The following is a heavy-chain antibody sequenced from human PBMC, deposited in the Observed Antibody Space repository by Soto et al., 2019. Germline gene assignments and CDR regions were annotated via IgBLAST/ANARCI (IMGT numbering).Heavy chain of an antibody. CDR2: IYYSGST. J-gene: IGHJ6*02. D-gene: IGHD6-13*01. CDR3: ARESIAAAGRYYYYGMDV. CDR1: GGSISSGGYY. V-gene: IGHV4-31*03. Sequence: SEPLSLTCTVSGGSISSGGYYWSWIRQHPGKGLEWIGYIYYSGSTYYNPSLKSRVTISVDTSKNQFSLKLSSVTAADTAVYYCARESIAAAGRYYYYGMDVWGQGTTVTVSS.